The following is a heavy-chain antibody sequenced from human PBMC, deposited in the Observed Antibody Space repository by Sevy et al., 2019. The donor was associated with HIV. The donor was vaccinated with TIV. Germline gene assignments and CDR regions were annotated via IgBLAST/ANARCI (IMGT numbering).Heavy chain of an antibody. V-gene: IGHV4-59*08. CDR1: GGSITSLY. CDR2: IYYNGHI. CDR3: AGENAWGRGYS. J-gene: IGHJ4*02. Sequence: SETLSLTCTVSGGSITSLYWNWIRQPPGKGLEWIANIYYNGHINYNPSLKSPVTFSLDTSKNQFSLRLGSVTAADTAMYYCAGENAWGRGYSWGQGTLVTVSS. D-gene: IGHD1-26*01.